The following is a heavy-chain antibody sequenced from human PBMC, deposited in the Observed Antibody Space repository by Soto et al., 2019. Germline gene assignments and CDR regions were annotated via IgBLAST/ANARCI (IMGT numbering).Heavy chain of an antibody. Sequence: LSLTCTVSGGSINSGFWSWMRQPPGKGLEWVGFISYIGRASYNPSLQSRVTISVDTSKNQFSLKLRSVIAADTAVYYCARDGDSSSWFGGTNWFDPLGQGTLVTVSS. D-gene: IGHD3-10*01. CDR3: ARDGDSSSWFGGTNWFDP. CDR2: ISYIGRA. V-gene: IGHV4-59*01. J-gene: IGHJ5*02. CDR1: GGSINSGF.